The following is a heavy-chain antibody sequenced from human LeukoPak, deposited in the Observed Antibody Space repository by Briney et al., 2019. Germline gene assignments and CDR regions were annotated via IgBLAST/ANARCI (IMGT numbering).Heavy chain of an antibody. CDR1: GGTFTSYA. J-gene: IGHJ4*02. D-gene: IGHD1-26*01. V-gene: IGHV1-69*05. Sequence: SVKLSSKASGGTFTSYAISWVRQAPGQGLEWMGGIIPIFGTANYAQKFQGRVTITTDESTSTAYMELSSLRSEDTAVYYCASSGSYGVWYFDYWGQGTLVTVSS. CDR2: IIPIFGTA. CDR3: ASSGSYGVWYFDY.